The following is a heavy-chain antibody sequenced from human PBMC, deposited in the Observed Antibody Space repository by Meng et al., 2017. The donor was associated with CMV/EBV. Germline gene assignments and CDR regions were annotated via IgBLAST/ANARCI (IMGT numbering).Heavy chain of an antibody. CDR2: VSASGVRT. Sequence: YALSWVRQAPGKGLEWVSGVSASGVRTFYADSVKGRFTISRDNSKNTVYLQINSLGDEDTAVYYCAKVELFTFCSTTNCCPGHFDLWGRGTLVTVSS. CDR3: AKVELFTFCSTTNCCPGHFDL. D-gene: IGHD2-2*01. J-gene: IGHJ2*01. V-gene: IGHV3-23*01. CDR1: YA.